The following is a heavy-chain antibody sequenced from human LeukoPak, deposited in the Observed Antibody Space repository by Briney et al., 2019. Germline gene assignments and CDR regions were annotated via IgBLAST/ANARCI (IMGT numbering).Heavy chain of an antibody. Sequence: GGSLRLSCAASGFTFSGSAMHWVRQASGKGLEWVGRIRSKANSYATAYAASVKGRFTISRDDSKNTAYLQMNSLKTEDTAVYYCTTAVIAVRSGYAFDYWGQGTLVTVSS. CDR1: GFTFSGSA. CDR3: TTAVIAVRSGYAFDY. J-gene: IGHJ4*02. D-gene: IGHD5-12*01. V-gene: IGHV3-73*01. CDR2: IRSKANSYAT.